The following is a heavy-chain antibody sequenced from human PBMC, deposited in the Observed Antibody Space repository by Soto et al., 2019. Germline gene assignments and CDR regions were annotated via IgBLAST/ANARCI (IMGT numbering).Heavy chain of an antibody. J-gene: IGHJ3*02. CDR1: GDSVSSNSAA. CDR2: TYYRSKWYN. V-gene: IGHV6-1*01. D-gene: IGHD1-1*01. CDR3: ARDYPAPSRGERVLAFDI. Sequence: SQTLSLTCAISGDSVSSNSAAWNWIRQSPSRGLEWLGRTYYRSKWYNDYAVSVKSRITINPDTSKNQFSLQLNSVTPEDTAVYYCARDYPAPSRGERVLAFDIWGQGTMVTVSS.